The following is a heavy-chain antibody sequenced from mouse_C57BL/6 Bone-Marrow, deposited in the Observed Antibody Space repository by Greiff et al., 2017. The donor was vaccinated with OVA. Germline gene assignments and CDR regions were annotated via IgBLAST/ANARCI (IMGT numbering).Heavy chain of an antibody. J-gene: IGHJ4*01. CDR3: TRDLLGNAMDY. V-gene: IGHV6-3*01. CDR2: IRLKSDNYAT. Sequence: EVKLMESGGGLVQPGGSMKLSCVASGFTFSNYWMNWVRQSPEKGLEWVAQIRLKSDNYATHYAESVKGRFTISRDDSKSSVYLQMNNLRAEDTGIYYCTRDLLGNAMDYWGQGTSVTVSS. D-gene: IGHD2-1*01. CDR1: GFTFSNYW.